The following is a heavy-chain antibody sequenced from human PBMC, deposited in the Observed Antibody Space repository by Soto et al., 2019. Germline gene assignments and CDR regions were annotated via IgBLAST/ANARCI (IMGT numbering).Heavy chain of an antibody. J-gene: IGHJ5*02. V-gene: IGHV3-23*01. CDR3: AKGPRDYDFWSGYFWFDP. CDR1: GFTFSSYA. CDR2: ISGSGGST. Sequence: GGSLRLSCAASGFTFSSYAMSWVRQAPGKGLEWVSAISGSGGSTYYADSVKGRFTISRDNSKNTLYLQMNSLRAEDTAVYYCAKGPRDYDFWSGYFWFDPWGQGTLVTVSS. D-gene: IGHD3-3*01.